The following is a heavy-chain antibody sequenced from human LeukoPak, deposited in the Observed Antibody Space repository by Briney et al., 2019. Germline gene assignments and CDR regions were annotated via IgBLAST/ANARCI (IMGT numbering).Heavy chain of an antibody. Sequence: PGGTLRLSCAAAGFTFRSYSISWVRQAPGKGLEWVSYISSTSSAIYYADSVKGRFTISRDNAKNSLYLQMNSLRAEDTAVYYCARVIGSYGDSAYWGQGTLVSVSS. D-gene: IGHD3-16*01. CDR2: ISSTSSAI. CDR3: ARVIGSYGDSAY. J-gene: IGHJ4*02. V-gene: IGHV3-48*04. CDR1: GFTFRSYS.